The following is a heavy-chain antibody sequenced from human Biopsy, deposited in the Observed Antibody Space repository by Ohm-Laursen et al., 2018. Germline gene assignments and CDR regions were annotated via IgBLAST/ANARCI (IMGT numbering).Heavy chain of an antibody. Sequence: QTLSLTCAISGDSISNKDAAWDWIRRSPSRGLEGLGRTYSRTQWFFDYAVFVSSRISIKPDTSKNQFSLELNSVTPEDTAVYFCARETPTGIPFNWFDPWGQGTLVTVSS. CDR2: TYSRTQWFF. V-gene: IGHV6-1*01. CDR1: GDSISNKDAA. D-gene: IGHD1-1*01. CDR3: ARETPTGIPFNWFDP. J-gene: IGHJ5*02.